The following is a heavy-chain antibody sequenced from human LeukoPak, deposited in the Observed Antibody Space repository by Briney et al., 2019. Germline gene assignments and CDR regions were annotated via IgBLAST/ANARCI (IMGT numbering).Heavy chain of an antibody. CDR1: GFTFSSYA. V-gene: IGHV3-30*04. J-gene: IGHJ6*02. Sequence: GGSLRLSCAASGFTFSSYAMHWVRQAPGKGLEWVAVISYDGSNKYYADSVKGRFTISRDNSKNTLYLQMNSLRAEDTAVYYCAREVFRGGGYYYYGMDVWGQGTTVTVSS. D-gene: IGHD3-10*01. CDR3: AREVFRGGGYYYYGMDV. CDR2: ISYDGSNK.